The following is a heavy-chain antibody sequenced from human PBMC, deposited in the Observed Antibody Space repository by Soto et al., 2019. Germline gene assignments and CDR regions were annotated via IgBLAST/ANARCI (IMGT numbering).Heavy chain of an antibody. D-gene: IGHD2-2*01. CDR3: SSTDCSSTSCRPTAPKYYYGMDV. Sequence: QVQLLQSGAEVKKPGSSVKVSCKASGGTFSSYAISWVRQAPGQGLEWMGGVIPLFGTANYAQKFEGRVTITEDKSTSTAYMELISLRSEDTAVYYCSSTDCSSTSCRPTAPKYYYGMDVWGQGTTVTVSS. CDR2: VIPLFGTA. CDR1: GGTFSSYA. J-gene: IGHJ6*02. V-gene: IGHV1-69*06.